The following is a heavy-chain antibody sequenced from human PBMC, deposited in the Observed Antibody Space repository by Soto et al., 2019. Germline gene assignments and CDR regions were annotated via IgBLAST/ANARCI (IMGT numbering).Heavy chain of an antibody. CDR3: ARGPVRGIAARPTPFDY. CDR1: GGSISSGGYS. V-gene: IGHV4-30-2*01. D-gene: IGHD6-6*01. Sequence: SETLSLTCAASGGSISSGGYSWSWLRPPPGKGLEWIGYIYHSGSTYYNPSLKRRVTISVDRSKNQFSLKLSSVTAADTAVYFWARGPVRGIAARPTPFDYWGQGTLVTVS. J-gene: IGHJ4*02. CDR2: IYHSGST.